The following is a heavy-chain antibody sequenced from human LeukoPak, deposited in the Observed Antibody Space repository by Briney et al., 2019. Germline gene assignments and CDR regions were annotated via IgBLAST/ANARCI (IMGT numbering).Heavy chain of an antibody. J-gene: IGHJ4*02. CDR1: GFTFSSYT. CDR3: AKDGLTTSSGYSGSGFDS. V-gene: IGHV3-30*04. Sequence: GRSLRLSCAASGFTFSSYTMHWVRQAPGKGLEWVAFVLYDGSDQYYADSVKGRFTISRDNSKNTVYLQMNSLTVEDTAVYYCAKDGLTTSSGYSGSGFDSWGQGTLVTVSS. CDR2: VLYDGSDQ. D-gene: IGHD3-22*01.